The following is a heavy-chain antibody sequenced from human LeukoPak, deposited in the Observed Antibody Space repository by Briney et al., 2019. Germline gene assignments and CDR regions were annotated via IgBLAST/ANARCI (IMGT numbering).Heavy chain of an antibody. CDR3: ARADAFDI. CDR1: GYTFTGYS. V-gene: IGHV1-2*06. J-gene: IGHJ3*02. Sequence: GASEKVSCKASGYTFTGYSIQWVRQAPGQGLEWMGRSNPSSGGANYAQRFQGRVTMSSDASTNTAFMELIRLTSDDTAVYFCARADAFDIWGQGTTVTVSS. CDR2: SNPSSGGA.